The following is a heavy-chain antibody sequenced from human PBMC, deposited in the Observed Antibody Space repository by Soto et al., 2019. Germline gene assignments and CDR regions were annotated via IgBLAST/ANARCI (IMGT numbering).Heavy chain of an antibody. CDR3: ARDIVVVPAAIPEYFDY. CDR1: GYTFTSYY. D-gene: IGHD2-2*02. V-gene: IGHV1-46*01. CDR2: INPSGGST. J-gene: IGHJ4*02. Sequence: GASVKVSCKASGYTFTSYYMHWVRQAPGQGLEWMGIINPSGGSTSYAQKFQGRVTMTRDTSTSTVYMELSSLRSEDTAVYYCARDIVVVPAAIPEYFDYWGQGTLVTAPQ.